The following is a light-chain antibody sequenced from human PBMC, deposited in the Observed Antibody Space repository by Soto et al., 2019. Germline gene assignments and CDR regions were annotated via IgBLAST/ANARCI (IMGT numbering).Light chain of an antibody. CDR2: ENY. V-gene: IGLV1-51*02. Sequence: QSVLTQPPSVSAAPGPKVTISCSGGSSNIENNYVSWYQQLPGTAPKLLIYENYNRPSGIPDRFSGSKSGTSATLGITGLQTGDEADYYCGTWDNSLSAGVFGGGTKLTVL. CDR3: GTWDNSLSAGV. J-gene: IGLJ2*01. CDR1: SSNIENNY.